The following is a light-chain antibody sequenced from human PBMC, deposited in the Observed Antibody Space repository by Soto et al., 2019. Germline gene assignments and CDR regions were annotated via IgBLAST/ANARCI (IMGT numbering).Light chain of an antibody. CDR2: CAS. CDR1: QRVSSNW. CDR3: QRYDGSSWT. Sequence: EIVLTQSPGTVSLSPGERATLSCRASQRVSSNWLAWYQQKPDQAPRLLISCASNRAAGTPDRFSGSGSGKDYTLTISRLEPEDFAVYYCQRYDGSSWTFGQGTKVEIK. J-gene: IGKJ1*01. V-gene: IGKV3-20*01.